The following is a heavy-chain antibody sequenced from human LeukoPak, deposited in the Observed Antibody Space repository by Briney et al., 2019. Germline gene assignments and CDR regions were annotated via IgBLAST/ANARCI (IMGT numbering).Heavy chain of an antibody. CDR3: ARHLYGSESHLDY. CDR2: ISSGSSYI. Sequence: GGSLRLSCAASGFTFSSYSTNWVRQAPGKGLEWVSSISSGSSYIYYADSVKGRFTISRDNAKNSLYLQMNSLRAEDTAVYYCARHLYGSESHLDYWGQGTLVTVSS. CDR1: GFTFSSYS. J-gene: IGHJ4*02. D-gene: IGHD3-10*01. V-gene: IGHV3-21*01.